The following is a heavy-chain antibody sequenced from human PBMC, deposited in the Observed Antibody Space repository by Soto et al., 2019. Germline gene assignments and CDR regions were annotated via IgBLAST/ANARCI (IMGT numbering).Heavy chain of an antibody. V-gene: IGHV5-51*01. CDR3: ADSIFYYGMDV. CDR1: GYSFTSYW. J-gene: IGHJ6*02. Sequence: GESLKISCNGSGYSFTSYWIGWVRQMPGKGLEWMGIIYPGDSDTKYNPSFQGQVTISADKSITTTYLQWSSLKASDTAIYYCADSIFYYGMDVWGQGTKVTVSS. CDR2: IYPGDSDT.